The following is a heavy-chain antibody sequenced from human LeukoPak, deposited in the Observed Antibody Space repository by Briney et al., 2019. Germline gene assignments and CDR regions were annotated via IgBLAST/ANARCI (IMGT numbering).Heavy chain of an antibody. CDR3: ARVTLELRGWFDP. D-gene: IGHD1-7*01. V-gene: IGHV4-34*01. J-gene: IGHJ5*02. CDR2: INHSGST. Sequence: SETLSLTCAVYGGSLSGYYWSWIRQPPGKGLEWIGEINHSGSTNYNPSLKSRVTISVDTSKNQFSLKLSSVTAADTAVYYCARVTLELRGWFDPWGQGTLVTVSS. CDR1: GGSLSGYY.